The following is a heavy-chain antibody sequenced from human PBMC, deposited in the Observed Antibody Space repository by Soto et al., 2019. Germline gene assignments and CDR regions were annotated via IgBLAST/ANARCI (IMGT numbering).Heavy chain of an antibody. J-gene: IGHJ4*02. Sequence: QVQLVESGGGVVQPGRSLRLSCAASGFTFSSYGMHWVSQAPGKGLEWVAVISYDGSNKNYADSVKGRFTISRDNSKNTLFLQMNCLRAEDTAVYYCAKEKGPIVVVNYFASWGQGSLVTVSS. CDR2: ISYDGSNK. D-gene: IGHD2-15*01. V-gene: IGHV3-30*18. CDR1: GFTFSSYG. CDR3: AKEKGPIVVVNYFAS.